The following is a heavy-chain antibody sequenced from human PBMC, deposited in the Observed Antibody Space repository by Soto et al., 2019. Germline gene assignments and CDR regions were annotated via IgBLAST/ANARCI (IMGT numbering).Heavy chain of an antibody. Sequence: SETLSLTCTVSGGSISSYYWSWIRQPPGKGLEWIGYIYYSGSTNYNPPLKSRVTISVDTSKNQFSLKLSSVTAADTAVYYCARGKDYSDYWGQGTLVTLYS. CDR1: GGSISSYY. V-gene: IGHV4-59*01. CDR3: ARGKDYSDY. CDR2: IYYSGST. J-gene: IGHJ4*02.